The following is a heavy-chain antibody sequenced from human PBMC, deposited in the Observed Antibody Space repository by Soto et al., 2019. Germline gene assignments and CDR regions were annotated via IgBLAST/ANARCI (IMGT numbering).Heavy chain of an antibody. CDR2: IYYSGST. D-gene: IGHD3-16*02. CDR3: ARQGMITFGGVIAPFDY. J-gene: IGHJ4*02. CDR1: GGSISSSSYY. Sequence: SETLSLTCTVSGGSISSSSYYWGWIRQPPGKGLEWIGSIYYSGSTYYNPSLKSRVTISVDTSKNQFSLKLSSVTAADTVVYYFARQGMITFGGVIAPFDYWGQGTLVTVSS. V-gene: IGHV4-39*01.